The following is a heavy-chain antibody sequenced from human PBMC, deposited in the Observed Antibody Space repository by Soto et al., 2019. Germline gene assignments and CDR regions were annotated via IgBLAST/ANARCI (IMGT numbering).Heavy chain of an antibody. CDR3: ARVPYDSSGYYPFDY. Sequence: EVQLVESGGGLVKPGGSLRLSCAASGFTFSSYSMNWVRQAPGKGLEWVSSISSSSSYIYYADSVKGRFTISRDNAKNSMYLQMNSLRAEDTAVYYCARVPYDSSGYYPFDYWGQGTLVTVSS. CDR1: GFTFSSYS. D-gene: IGHD3-22*01. CDR2: ISSSSSYI. V-gene: IGHV3-21*01. J-gene: IGHJ4*02.